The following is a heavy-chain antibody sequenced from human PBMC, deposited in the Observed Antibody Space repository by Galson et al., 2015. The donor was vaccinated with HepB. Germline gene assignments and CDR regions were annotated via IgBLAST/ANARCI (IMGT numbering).Heavy chain of an antibody. CDR2: ITGSGGST. V-gene: IGHV3-23*01. CDR3: ARHLLGERWLDGY. J-gene: IGHJ4*02. Sequence: SLRLSCAASGFTFSSYAMSWVRQAPGKGLEWVSGITGSGGSTYDADSVKGRFTISVDPSKSQFSLDLTSVTAADTGLYYCARHLLGERWLDGYWGQGALVIVSS. CDR1: GFTFSSYA. D-gene: IGHD3-10*01.